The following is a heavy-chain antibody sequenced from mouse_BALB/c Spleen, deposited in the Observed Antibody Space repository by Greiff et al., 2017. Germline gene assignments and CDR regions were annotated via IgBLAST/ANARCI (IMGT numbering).Heavy chain of an antibody. CDR2: ITDGGSYT. CDR1: GFTFTDYY. Sequence: LVESGGGLVKPGGSLKISCAASGFTFTDYYMYWVRQTPVKRLVWVETITDGGSYTDYPDSVTGRFTVNRDNAKNKLYLQMRSLKSEDTAMYNCARDKGEEEVGAMDYWGQGSAVTVSS. V-gene: IGHV5-4*02. J-gene: IGHJ4*01. CDR3: ARDKGEEEVGAMDY. D-gene: IGHD1-3*01.